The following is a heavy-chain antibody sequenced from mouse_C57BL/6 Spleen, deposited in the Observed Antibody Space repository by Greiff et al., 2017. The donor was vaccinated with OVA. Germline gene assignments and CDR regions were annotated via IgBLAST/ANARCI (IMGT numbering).Heavy chain of an antibody. CDR3: ARYYDYDGAWFAY. V-gene: IGHV1-7*01. D-gene: IGHD2-4*01. Sequence: VKLMESGAELAKPGASVKLSCKASGYTFTSYWMHWVKQRPGQGLEWIGYINPSSGYTKYNQKFKDKATLTADKSSSTAYLQLSSLTYEDSAVYYCARYYDYDGAWFAYWGQGTLVTVSA. J-gene: IGHJ3*01. CDR1: GYTFTSYW. CDR2: INPSSGYT.